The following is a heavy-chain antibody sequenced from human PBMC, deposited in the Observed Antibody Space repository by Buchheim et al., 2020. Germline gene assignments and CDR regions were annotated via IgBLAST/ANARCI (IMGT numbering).Heavy chain of an antibody. J-gene: IGHJ6*02. CDR2: ISYDGSNK. D-gene: IGHD6-13*01. CDR3: ARETGYSSSWPFYYYYGMDV. Sequence: QVQLVESGGGVVQPGRSLRLSCAASGFTFSSYAMHWVRQAPGKGLEWVAVISYDGSNKYYADSVKGRFTISRDNSKNTLYVQMNSLRAEDTAVYYCARETGYSSSWPFYYYYGMDVWGQGTT. V-gene: IGHV3-30-3*01. CDR1: GFTFSSYA.